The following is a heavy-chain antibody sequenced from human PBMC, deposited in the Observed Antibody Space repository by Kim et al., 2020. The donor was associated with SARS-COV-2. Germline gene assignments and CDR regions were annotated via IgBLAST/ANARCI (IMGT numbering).Heavy chain of an antibody. D-gene: IGHD3-3*01. CDR3: ARDPLVRSIYGVLWSGPKDFYYYYTVDV. Sequence: GGSLRLSCAASGFTFSTYAMHWVRQTPGKGLERVAVISYSGSDQYYADSVKGRFTISRDNSKNTLYLQMNILSPEDRAVYYCARDPLVRSIYGVLWSGPKDFYYYYTVDVFGLGSTVTVS. J-gene: IGHJ6*02. CDR1: GFTFSTYA. V-gene: IGHV3-30*04. CDR2: ISYSGSDQ.